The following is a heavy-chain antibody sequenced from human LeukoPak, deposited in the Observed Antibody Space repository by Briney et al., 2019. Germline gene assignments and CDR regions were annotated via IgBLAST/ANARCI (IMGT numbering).Heavy chain of an antibody. CDR3: ARRSYCSSTSCYGWFDP. D-gene: IGHD2-2*01. J-gene: IGHJ5*02. V-gene: IGHV4-59*08. CDR1: GGSISSYY. CDR2: IYYSGST. Sequence: PSETLSLTCTVSGGSISSYYWSWIRQPPGKGLEWIGYIYYSGSTNYNPSLKSRVTIPVDMSKNQFSLKLSSVTAADTAVYYCARRSYCSSTSCYGWFDPWGQGTLVTVSS.